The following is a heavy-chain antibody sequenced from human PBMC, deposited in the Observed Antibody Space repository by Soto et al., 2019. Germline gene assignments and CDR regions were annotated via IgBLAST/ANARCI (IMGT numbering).Heavy chain of an antibody. D-gene: IGHD7-27*01. CDR1: GGSISSSSYY. Sequence: LSETLSLTCTVSGGSISSSSYYWGWIRQPPGKGLEWIGYIYYSGSTNYNPSLKSRVTISVDTSKNQFSLKLSSVTAADTAVYYCALTGVVRDKHAFDIWGQGTMVTVSS. CDR3: ALTGVVRDKHAFDI. V-gene: IGHV4-61*05. CDR2: IYYSGST. J-gene: IGHJ3*02.